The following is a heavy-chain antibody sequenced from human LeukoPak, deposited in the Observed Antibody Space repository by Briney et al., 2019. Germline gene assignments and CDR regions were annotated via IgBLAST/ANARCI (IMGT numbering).Heavy chain of an antibody. CDR2: ISSSSTI. J-gene: IGHJ4*02. CDR1: GFTFSSYS. D-gene: IGHD4-17*01. CDR3: ARDTGDYVSFDY. Sequence: PGGSLRLSCAASGFTFSSYSMNWVRQAPGKGLEWVSYISSSSTIYYADSVKGRFTISRDNAKNSLYLQMNSLRAEDTAVYYCARDTGDYVSFDYWGQGTLVTVSS. V-gene: IGHV3-48*01.